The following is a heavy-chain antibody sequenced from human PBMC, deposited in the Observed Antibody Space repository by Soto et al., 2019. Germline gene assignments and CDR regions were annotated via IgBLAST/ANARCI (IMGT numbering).Heavy chain of an antibody. Sequence: QITLKESGPTLVKPTQTLTLTCTFSGFSLSTSGVGVGWIRQPPGKALEWLALIYWNDDKRYSPSLKGRLTTTEDTSKNQVVLTMTNMDPVDTATYYCAHGGGIAVASRAFDIWGQGTMVTVSS. CDR2: IYWNDDK. D-gene: IGHD6-19*01. J-gene: IGHJ3*02. CDR1: GFSLSTSGVG. CDR3: AHGGGIAVASRAFDI. V-gene: IGHV2-5*01.